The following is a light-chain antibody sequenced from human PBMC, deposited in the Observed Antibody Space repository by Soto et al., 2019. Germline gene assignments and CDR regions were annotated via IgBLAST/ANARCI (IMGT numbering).Light chain of an antibody. J-gene: IGKJ5*01. CDR1: EDISSY. Sequence: IQLTQSPPSLSASVGDRVTFTCRASEDISSYLAWYQQKPGTAPKLLIYAASALHSGVPSRFSGSGSGTDFTLTISSLQPEDFAIYFCQQLKNYPITFGQGTRLEIK. CDR2: AAS. CDR3: QQLKNYPIT. V-gene: IGKV1-9*01.